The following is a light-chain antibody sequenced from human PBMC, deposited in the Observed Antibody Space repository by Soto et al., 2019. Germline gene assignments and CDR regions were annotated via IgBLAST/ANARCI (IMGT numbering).Light chain of an antibody. Sequence: QSALTQPASVSGSPGQSITISCTGTSSDIDAYNYVSWYQQHPAKAPKLMIYDVSNRPSGVSDRFSGSKSGNTASLTISGLQAEDEADYYCCSYARTDSYVFGTGTKLTVL. J-gene: IGLJ1*01. CDR1: SSDIDAYNY. CDR2: DVS. CDR3: CSYARTDSYV. V-gene: IGLV2-14*03.